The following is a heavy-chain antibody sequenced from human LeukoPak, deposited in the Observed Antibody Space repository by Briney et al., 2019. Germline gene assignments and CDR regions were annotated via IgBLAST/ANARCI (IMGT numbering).Heavy chain of an antibody. CDR1: GGSISSGGYY. D-gene: IGHD6-6*01. Sequence: SETLSLTCTVSGGSISSGGYYWSWIRQPPGKGLEWIGYIYHSGSTYYNPSLKSRVTISVDRSKNQFSLKLSSVTAADTAVYYCARGGIGVAARGEYWGQGTLVTVSS. CDR3: ARGGIGVAARGEY. V-gene: IGHV4-30-2*01. CDR2: IYHSGST. J-gene: IGHJ4*02.